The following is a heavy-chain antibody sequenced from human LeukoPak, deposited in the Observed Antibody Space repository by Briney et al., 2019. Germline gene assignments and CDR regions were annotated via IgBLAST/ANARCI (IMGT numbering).Heavy chain of an antibody. CDR3: ARPNTLNTAYYYMDV. J-gene: IGHJ6*03. V-gene: IGHV4-34*01. CDR1: GGSFSGYY. D-gene: IGHD2-21*02. Sequence: SETLSLTCAVYGGSFSGYYWSWIRQPPGKGLEWIGEINHSGSTNYNPSLKSRVTILVDTSKAQFSLKLSSVTAADTAVYYCARPNTLNTAYYYMDVWGKGTTVTVSS. CDR2: INHSGST.